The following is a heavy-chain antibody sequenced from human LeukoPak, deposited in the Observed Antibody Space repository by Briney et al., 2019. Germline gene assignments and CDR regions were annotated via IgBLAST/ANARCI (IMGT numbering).Heavy chain of an antibody. CDR3: GKHDSDYDAK. CDR2: IPSDETNK. V-gene: IGHV3-30*02. D-gene: IGHD5-12*01. J-gene: IGHJ4*02. Sequence: GGSLRLSCATSGFTFIIYGMHWVRQAPGKGLEWVAFIPSDETNKYYADSVKGRFTISIDNSRNTLYLQMDSLRVEDTAVYYCGKHDSDYDAKWGQGSLVTVPS. CDR1: GFTFIIYG.